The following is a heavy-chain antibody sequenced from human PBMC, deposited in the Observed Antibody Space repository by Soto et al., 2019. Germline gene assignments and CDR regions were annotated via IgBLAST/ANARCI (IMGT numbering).Heavy chain of an antibody. J-gene: IGHJ6*02. V-gene: IGHV1-18*01. CDR2: ISAYNGNT. D-gene: IGHD5-12*01. Sequence: ASVKVSCKASGYTFTSYGISWVRQPPGQGLEWMGWISAYNGNTNYAQKLQGRVTMTTDTSTSTAYMELRSLRSDDTAVYYCATDRGGYVDYYYYYGMDVWGQGTTVTVSS. CDR3: ATDRGGYVDYYYYYGMDV. CDR1: GYTFTSYG.